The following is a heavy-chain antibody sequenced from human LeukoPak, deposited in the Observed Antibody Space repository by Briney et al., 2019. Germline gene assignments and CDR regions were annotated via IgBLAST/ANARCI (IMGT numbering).Heavy chain of an antibody. Sequence: GASVTVSCTVSGYTLTELSMHWVRQAPGKGLEWMGGFDPENGETIYAQKFQGRVTMTRDTSTSTVYMELSSLRSEDTAVYYCARDGPGYCSGGSCHRFDYWGQGTLVTVSS. CDR2: FDPENGET. J-gene: IGHJ4*02. CDR3: ARDGPGYCSGGSCHRFDY. V-gene: IGHV1-24*01. D-gene: IGHD2-15*01. CDR1: GYTLTELS.